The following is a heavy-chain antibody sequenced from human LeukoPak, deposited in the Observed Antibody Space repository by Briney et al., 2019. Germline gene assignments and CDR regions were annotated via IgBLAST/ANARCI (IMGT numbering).Heavy chain of an antibody. Sequence: ASVKVSYKASGYTFTGYYMHWVRQAPGQGLEWMGWINPNSGGTNYAQKFQGRVTMTRDTSISTAYMELSRLRSDDTAVYYCARAATWGSWFDPWGQGTLVTVSS. J-gene: IGHJ5*02. V-gene: IGHV1-2*02. CDR1: GYTFTGYY. CDR3: ARAATWGSWFDP. CDR2: INPNSGGT. D-gene: IGHD3-16*01.